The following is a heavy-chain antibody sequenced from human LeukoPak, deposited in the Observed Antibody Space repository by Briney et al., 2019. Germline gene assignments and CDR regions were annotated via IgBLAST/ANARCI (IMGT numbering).Heavy chain of an antibody. V-gene: IGHV3-11*01. CDR1: GFSFTDSY. CDR3: ARDPDYGDPY. D-gene: IGHD4/OR15-4a*01. Sequence: GSLRLSCSASGFSFTDSYMNWFRLSPEKGLEWIAYITSSGATTEYADSVKGRFTISRVNAKNSLYLQMNSLRPDDTAVYYCARDPDYGDPYWGQGTLVTVSS. J-gene: IGHJ4*02. CDR2: ITSSGATT.